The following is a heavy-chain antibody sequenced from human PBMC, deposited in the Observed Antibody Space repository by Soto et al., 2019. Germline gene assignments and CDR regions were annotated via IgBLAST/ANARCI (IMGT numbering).Heavy chain of an antibody. CDR3: AKEGGEGIAAAGTGWFDP. CDR2: ISWNSGSI. CDR1: GFTFDDYA. D-gene: IGHD6-13*01. J-gene: IGHJ5*02. V-gene: IGHV3-9*01. Sequence: EVQLVESGGSLVQPGRSLRLSCAASGFTFDDYAMHWVRQAPGKGLEWVSGISWNSGSIGYADSVKGRFTISRDNAKNSLYLQMNSLRAEDTALYYCAKEGGEGIAAAGTGWFDPWGQGTLVTVSS.